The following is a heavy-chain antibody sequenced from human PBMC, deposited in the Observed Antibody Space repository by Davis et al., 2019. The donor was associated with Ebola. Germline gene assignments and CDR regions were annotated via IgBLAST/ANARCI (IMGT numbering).Heavy chain of an antibody. CDR3: ATEPTGTGGFDY. CDR1: GYTPTSNY. J-gene: IGHJ4*02. V-gene: IGHV1-46*01. D-gene: IGHD7-27*01. Sequence: ASVKVSCKELGYTPTSNYMHWVRQTPGQGLEWMALMNPSRDASSYAQKFQGRVTVTSDTPTKTVYMELTGLTSEDTGVFYCATEPTGTGGFDYWGQGTVVTVSS. CDR2: MNPSRDAS.